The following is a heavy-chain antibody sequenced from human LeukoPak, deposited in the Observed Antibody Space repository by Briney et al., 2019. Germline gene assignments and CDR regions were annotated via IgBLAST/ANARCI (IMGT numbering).Heavy chain of an antibody. D-gene: IGHD3-10*01. CDR1: GGSISSGDYY. J-gene: IGHJ3*02. Sequence: PSQTLSLTCTVSGGSISSGDYYWSWIRQPPGKGLEWIGYIYHSGSTYYNPSLKSRVTISVDRSKNQFSLKLSSVTAADTAVYYCASSADEHAFDIWGQGTMVTVSS. CDR2: IYHSGST. CDR3: ASSADEHAFDI. V-gene: IGHV4-30-2*01.